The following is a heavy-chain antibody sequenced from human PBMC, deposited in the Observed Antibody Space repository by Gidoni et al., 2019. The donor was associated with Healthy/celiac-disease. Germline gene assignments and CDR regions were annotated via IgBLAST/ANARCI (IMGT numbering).Heavy chain of an antibody. V-gene: IGHV3-23*01. CDR3: AKVGRFGELSFYFDY. CDR1: GFTFSSYA. Sequence: EVQLLESGGGLVQPGGSLRLSCSASGFTFSSYAMSWVRQAPGKGLGWGSAISGSGGSTYYADSVKGRFTISRDNSKNTLYLQMNSLRAEDTAVYYCAKVGRFGELSFYFDYWGQGTLVTVSS. J-gene: IGHJ4*02. CDR2: ISGSGGST. D-gene: IGHD3-10*01.